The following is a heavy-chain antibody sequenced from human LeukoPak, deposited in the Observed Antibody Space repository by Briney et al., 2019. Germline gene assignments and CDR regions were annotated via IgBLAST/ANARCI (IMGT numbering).Heavy chain of an antibody. V-gene: IGHV4-59*01. Sequence: SETLSLTCTVSGGSISSYYWSWIRQPPGKGLEWIGYIYYSGSTNYNPSLKSRVTISVDTSKNQFSLKLSSVTAADTAVYYCARTSRGGFDYWGQGTLVTVSS. CDR1: GGSISSYY. CDR3: ARTSRGGFDY. D-gene: IGHD6-13*01. CDR2: IYYSGST. J-gene: IGHJ4*02.